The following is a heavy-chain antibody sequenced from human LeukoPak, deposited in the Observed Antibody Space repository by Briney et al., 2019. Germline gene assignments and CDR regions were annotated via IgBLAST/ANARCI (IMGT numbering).Heavy chain of an antibody. CDR1: GYSIRSGYY. CDR2: IYHSGNT. D-gene: IGHD2-15*01. CDR3: ARGPGGAAGVYFDY. V-gene: IGHV4-38-2*02. J-gene: IGHJ4*02. Sequence: PSETLSLTCTVSGYSIRSGYYWGWIRQPSGKEMEWIGSIYHSGNTYYNPSLKSRVIMSVDTSKNQFSLKLSSVTAADTAVYYCARGPGGAAGVYFDYWGQGTLVAVSS.